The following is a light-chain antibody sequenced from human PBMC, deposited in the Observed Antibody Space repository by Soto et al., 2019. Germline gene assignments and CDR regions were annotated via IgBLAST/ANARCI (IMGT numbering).Light chain of an antibody. J-gene: IGKJ3*01. CDR2: AAS. CDR3: RQYGGSPQT. CDR1: QSISGNS. Sequence: EIVLTQSPGTLSLSPGERATLSCRASQSISGNSLAWYQQKPGQAPRLLIYAASNRATDIPDRFSGSASATDFTLAISRLEPEDFGLYYCRQYGGSPQTFGPGTRVEI. V-gene: IGKV3-20*01.